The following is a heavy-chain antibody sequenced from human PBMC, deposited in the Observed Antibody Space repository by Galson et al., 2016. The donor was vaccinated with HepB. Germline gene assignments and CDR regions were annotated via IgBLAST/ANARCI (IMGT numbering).Heavy chain of an antibody. CDR3: AKDGGTWGYYYGDWNLVF. Sequence: RLSCAASXXXFSSYXXNWVXXAPGKGLEXXXAMSSSSIHIYYADSVKGRFTTSRDNSKNILYMQMNSLRADEAAVYYCAKDGGTWGYYYGDWNLVFWGXXXLVXXSS. V-gene: IGHV3-21*04. J-gene: IGHJ2*01. CDR2: MSSSSIHI. CDR1: XXXFSSYX. D-gene: IGHD3-16*01.